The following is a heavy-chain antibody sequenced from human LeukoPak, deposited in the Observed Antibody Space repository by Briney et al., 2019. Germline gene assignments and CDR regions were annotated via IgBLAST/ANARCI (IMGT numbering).Heavy chain of an antibody. CDR1: GYTFTSYG. J-gene: IGHJ4*02. CDR3: ARCYGDYLGLDFDY. V-gene: IGHV1-18*01. Sequence: ASVKVSCKASGYTFTSYGISWVRQAPGQGLEWMGWISAYNGNTNYAQKLQGRVTITTDTSTSTAYMELRSLRSDDTAVYYCARCYGDYLGLDFDYWGQGTLVTVSS. CDR2: ISAYNGNT. D-gene: IGHD4-17*01.